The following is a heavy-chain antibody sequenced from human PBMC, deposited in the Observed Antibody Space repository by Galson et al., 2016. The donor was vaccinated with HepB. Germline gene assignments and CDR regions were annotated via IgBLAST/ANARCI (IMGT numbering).Heavy chain of an antibody. Sequence: SLRLSCAASGFIFTGYWMSWVRQAPGKGLEWVSVISNSGATTYYADSVKGRFTISRDNPNNTLYLQMNSLRAEDTAAYYCAKSGYCSGNSCYNWFDPWGQGTLVTVSS. CDR1: GFIFTGYW. V-gene: IGHV3-23*01. CDR3: AKSGYCSGNSCYNWFDP. CDR2: ISNSGATT. J-gene: IGHJ5*02. D-gene: IGHD2-15*01.